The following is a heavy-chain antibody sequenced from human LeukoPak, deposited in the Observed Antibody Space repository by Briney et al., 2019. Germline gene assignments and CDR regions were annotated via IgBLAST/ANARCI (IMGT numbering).Heavy chain of an antibody. CDR2: MNPNGGNT. CDR3: ARANLNWNDADY. J-gene: IGHJ4*02. Sequence: ASVKVSCKASGYTFTSYDINWVRQATGQGLEWMGWMNPNGGNTGYAQKFQGRVTMTRNTSISTAYMELSSLRSEDTAVYYCARANLNWNDADYWGQGTLVTVSS. CDR1: GYTFTSYD. D-gene: IGHD1-20*01. V-gene: IGHV1-8*01.